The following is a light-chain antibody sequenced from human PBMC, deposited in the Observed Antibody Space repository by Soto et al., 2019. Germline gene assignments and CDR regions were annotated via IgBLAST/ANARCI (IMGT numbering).Light chain of an antibody. V-gene: IGKV3-20*01. J-gene: IGKJ1*01. CDR2: GAS. CDR3: QQYGSSPPTWT. Sequence: ETVLTQSPGTLSLSPGERATLSCRASQSVSSSYLAWYQQKPGQAPRVLIYGASSRATGIPDRFSSSGYGTDFTLTISRLEPEDFAVYYCQQYGSSPPTWTFDQGTKVEIK. CDR1: QSVSSSY.